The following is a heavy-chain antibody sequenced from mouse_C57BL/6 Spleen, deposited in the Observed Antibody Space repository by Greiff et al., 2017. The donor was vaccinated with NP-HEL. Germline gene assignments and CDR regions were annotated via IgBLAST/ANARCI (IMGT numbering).Heavy chain of an antibody. V-gene: IGHV3-6*01. D-gene: IGHD1-1*01. CDR1: GYSITSGYY. CDR2: ISYDGSN. J-gene: IGHJ1*03. CDR3: ARVTTVVALYWYFDV. Sequence: EVKLQESGPGLVKPSQFLSLTCSVTGYSITSGYYWNWLRQFPGNKLEWMGYISYDGSNNYNPSLKNRISITRDTSKNQFFLKLNSVTTEDTATYYCARVTTVVALYWYFDVWGTGTTVTVSS.